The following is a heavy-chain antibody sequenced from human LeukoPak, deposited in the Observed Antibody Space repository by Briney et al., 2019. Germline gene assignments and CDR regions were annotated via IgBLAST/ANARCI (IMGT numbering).Heavy chain of an antibody. J-gene: IGHJ4*02. CDR1: GGSISSCF. CDR3: ARDLELERNRWNYFES. CDR2: IDYSGST. Sequence: SETLSLTCTVSGGSISSCFWSWIRQPPGKGLEWLGCIDYSGSTQYNPSLKSRVTISVDASKQQFSLKLSSVTAADTDVYYCARDLELERNRWNYFESWGQGTLVTVSS. D-gene: IGHD1-1*01. V-gene: IGHV4-59*01.